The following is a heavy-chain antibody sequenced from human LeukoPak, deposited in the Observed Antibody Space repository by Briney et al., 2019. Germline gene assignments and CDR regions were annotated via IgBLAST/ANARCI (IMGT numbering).Heavy chain of an antibody. CDR2: ISAYNGNT. Sequence: GASVKVSCKASGYTFTGYYMHWVRQAPGQGLEWMGWISAYNGNTNYAQKLQGRVTMTTDTSTSTAYMELRRLRSDDTAAYYCARVKSGSYALGAFDIWGQGTMVTVSS. D-gene: IGHD1-26*01. CDR1: GYTFTGYY. V-gene: IGHV1-18*04. CDR3: ARVKSGSYALGAFDI. J-gene: IGHJ3*02.